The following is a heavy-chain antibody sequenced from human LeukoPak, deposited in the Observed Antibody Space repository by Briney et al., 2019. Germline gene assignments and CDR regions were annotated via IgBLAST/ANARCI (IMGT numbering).Heavy chain of an antibody. CDR3: ASHPYYYGSGSSPDY. Sequence: ASVKVSCKASGYRLTSYGISWVRQAPGQGLEWMGWINPNSGGTNYAQMFQGRVTMTRDTSISTAYMELSRLRSDDTAVYYCASHPYYYGSGSSPDYWGQGTLVTVSS. CDR1: GYRLTSYG. CDR2: INPNSGGT. V-gene: IGHV1-2*02. D-gene: IGHD3-10*01. J-gene: IGHJ4*02.